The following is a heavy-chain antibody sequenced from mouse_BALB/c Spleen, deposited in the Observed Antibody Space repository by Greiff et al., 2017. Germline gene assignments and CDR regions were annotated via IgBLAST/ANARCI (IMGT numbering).Heavy chain of an antibody. V-gene: IGHV1-9*01. CDR3: ARRDYCGSRFAY. D-gene: IGHD1-1*01. CDR2: ILPGSGST. J-gene: IGHJ3*01. Sequence: QVQLQQSGAELMKPGASVKISCKATGYTFSSYWIEWVKQRPGHGLEWIGEILPGSGSTNYNEKFKGKATFTADTSSNTAYMQLSSLTSEDSAVYYCARRDYCGSRFAYWGQGTLVTVSA. CDR1: GYTFSSYW.